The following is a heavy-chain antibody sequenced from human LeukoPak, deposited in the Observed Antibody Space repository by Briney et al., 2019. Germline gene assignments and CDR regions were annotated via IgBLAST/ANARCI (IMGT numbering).Heavy chain of an antibody. CDR3: ARADRYPTNWYAIFFDS. V-gene: IGHV4-4*07. D-gene: IGHD6-13*01. CDR1: GGSISSYY. Sequence: SETLSLTCTVSGGSISSYYWSWIRQPAGKGLEWIGRIYTSGSTNYNPSLKSRVTMSVDTSKNQFSLKLTSVTAADTAVYYCARADRYPTNWYAIFFDSWGPGTLVTVSS. CDR2: IYTSGST. J-gene: IGHJ4*02.